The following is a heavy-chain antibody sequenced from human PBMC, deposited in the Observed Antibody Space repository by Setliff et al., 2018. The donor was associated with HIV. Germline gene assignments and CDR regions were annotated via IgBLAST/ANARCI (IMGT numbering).Heavy chain of an antibody. J-gene: IGHJ4*02. CDR1: GGSFSGYY. CDR2: INHSGST. CDR3: ARGNAYPGIQLVDY. Sequence: SETLSLTCAVYGGSFSGYYWSWIRQPPGKGLEWIGEINHSGSTNYNPSLKSRVTISVDTSKNQFSLKLSSVTAADTAVYYCARGNAYPGIQLVDYWGQGTLVTGSS. D-gene: IGHD5-18*01. V-gene: IGHV4-34*01.